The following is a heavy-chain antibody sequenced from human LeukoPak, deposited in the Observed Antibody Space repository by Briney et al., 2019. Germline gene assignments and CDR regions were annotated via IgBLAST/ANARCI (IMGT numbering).Heavy chain of an antibody. J-gene: IGHJ3*02. D-gene: IGHD6-13*01. V-gene: IGHV3-9*01. Sequence: GRSLRLSCAASGFTFDDYAMHWVRQAPGEGLEWVSGISWNSGSIGYADSVKGRFTISRDNAKNSLYLQMNSLRAEDTALYYCAKALSSSNDAFDIWGQGTMVTVSS. CDR3: AKALSSSNDAFDI. CDR1: GFTFDDYA. CDR2: ISWNSGSI.